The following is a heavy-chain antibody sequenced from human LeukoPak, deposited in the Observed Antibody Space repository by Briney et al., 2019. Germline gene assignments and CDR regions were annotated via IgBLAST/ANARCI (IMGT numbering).Heavy chain of an antibody. Sequence: GGSLRLSCAASGFTFRSYSMNWVRQAPGKGLEWVAYISSSSSPIYYADFVKGRFTISRDNAKSSLYLEMNSLTAEDTAVYYCARKLLRADYYYIDVWGKGTTVTVSS. V-gene: IGHV3-48*01. CDR2: ISSSSSPI. CDR1: GFTFRSYS. J-gene: IGHJ6*03. CDR3: ARKLLRADYYYIDV. D-gene: IGHD4-23*01.